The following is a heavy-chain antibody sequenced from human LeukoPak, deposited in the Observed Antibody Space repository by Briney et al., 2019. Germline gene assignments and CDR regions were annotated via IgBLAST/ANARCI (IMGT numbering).Heavy chain of an antibody. CDR2: IWYDGSHK. CDR1: GFTFNTYG. V-gene: IGHV3-33*03. J-gene: IGHJ3*02. Sequence: GGSLRLSCAASGFTFNTYGMHWVRQAPGKGLEWVAVIWYDGSHKDYADSVKGRFTISRDNAKNSLYLQMNSLRAEDTALYYCAKDVFWSGLDAFDIWGQGTMVTVSS. D-gene: IGHD3-3*01. CDR3: AKDVFWSGLDAFDI.